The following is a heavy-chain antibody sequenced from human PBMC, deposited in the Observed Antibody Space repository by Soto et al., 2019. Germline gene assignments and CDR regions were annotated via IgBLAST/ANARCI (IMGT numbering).Heavy chain of an antibody. CDR1: GGSFSGYY. CDR2: INHSGST. Sequence: SETLSLTCAVHGGSFSGYYWSWIRQPPGKGLEWIGEINHSGSTNYNPSLKSRVTISIDTSKNEFSLKLSSVTAADTAVYYCARVQPGIYETCAFHIWGQGTMVTVSS. CDR3: ARVQPGIYETCAFHI. D-gene: IGHD2-21*01. J-gene: IGHJ3*02. V-gene: IGHV4-34*01.